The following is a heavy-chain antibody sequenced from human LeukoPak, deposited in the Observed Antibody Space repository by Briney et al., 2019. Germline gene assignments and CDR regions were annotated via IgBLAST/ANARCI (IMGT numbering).Heavy chain of an antibody. J-gene: IGHJ6*04. Sequence: GGSLRLSCAASGFTFSSYSMNWVRQAPGKGLEWVSSISSSSSYLYYADSMKGRFTISRDNAKNSLYLQMNSLRAEDTAVYYCARSGGTSTDYYYYYGMDVWGKGTTVTVSS. V-gene: IGHV3-21*01. CDR3: ARSGGTSTDYYYYYGMDV. CDR2: ISSSSSYL. D-gene: IGHD3-16*01. CDR1: GFTFSSYS.